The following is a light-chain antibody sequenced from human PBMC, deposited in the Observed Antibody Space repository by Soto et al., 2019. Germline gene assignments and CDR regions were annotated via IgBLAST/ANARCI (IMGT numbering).Light chain of an antibody. Sequence: QSVLTQPPSASGTPGQRVTISCSGSSSNIGSNYVYWYQQLPGTAPKLLIYRNNQRPSGVPDRFSGSKSGTSASLAISGLRSGDEADYYCAAWDERLRGFYVFGTGTKLTVL. J-gene: IGLJ1*01. CDR2: RNN. CDR1: SSNIGSNY. CDR3: AAWDERLRGFYV. V-gene: IGLV1-47*01.